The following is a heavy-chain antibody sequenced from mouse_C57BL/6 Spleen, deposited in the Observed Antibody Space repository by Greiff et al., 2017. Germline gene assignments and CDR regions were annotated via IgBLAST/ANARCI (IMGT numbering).Heavy chain of an antibody. Sequence: QVQLQQPGAELVMPGASVKLSCKASGYTFTSYWMHWVKQRPGQGLEWIGEIDPPDSYTNYNQKFKGKSTLTVDKSSSTAYMQLSSLTSEDSAVYYCARSDQQGYFDVWGTGTTVTVSS. J-gene: IGHJ1*03. CDR1: GYTFTSYW. CDR3: ARSDQQGYFDV. V-gene: IGHV1-69*01. CDR2: IDPPDSYT.